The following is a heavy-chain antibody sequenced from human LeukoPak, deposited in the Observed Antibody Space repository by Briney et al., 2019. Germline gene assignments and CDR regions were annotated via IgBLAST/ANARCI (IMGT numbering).Heavy chain of an antibody. D-gene: IGHD5-18*01. J-gene: IGHJ4*02. V-gene: IGHV4-34*01. CDR1: GGSFSGYY. CDR2: INHSGST. CDR3: ARGDAMVTSSLDY. Sequence: SETLPLTCAVYGGSFSGYYWSWIRQPPGKGLEWIGEINHSGSTNYNPSLKSRVTISVDTSKNQFSLKLSSVTAADTAVYYCARGDAMVTSSLDYWGQGTLVTVSS.